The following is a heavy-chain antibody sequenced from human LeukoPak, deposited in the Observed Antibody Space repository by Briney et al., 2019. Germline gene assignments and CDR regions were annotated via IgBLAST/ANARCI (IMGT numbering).Heavy chain of an antibody. J-gene: IGHJ6*02. D-gene: IGHD2-15*01. Sequence: GGSLRLSCAASGFTFSSYGMHWVSHAPGKGLEWVAVISYDGSNKYYADSVKGRFTISRDNSKNTLYLQMNSLRAEDTAVYYCAKDRASGGRTHYGMDVWGQGTTVTVSS. CDR1: GFTFSSYG. V-gene: IGHV3-30*18. CDR3: AKDRASGGRTHYGMDV. CDR2: ISYDGSNK.